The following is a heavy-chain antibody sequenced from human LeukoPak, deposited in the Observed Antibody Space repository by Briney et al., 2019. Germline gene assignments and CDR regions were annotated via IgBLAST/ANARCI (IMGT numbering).Heavy chain of an antibody. CDR3: ATNSYGSGNDAFDI. J-gene: IGHJ3*02. V-gene: IGHV1-2*06. D-gene: IGHD3-10*01. CDR2: INPNSGGT. Sequence: ASVKVSCKASGYTFTGYYMHWVRQAPGQGLEWMGRINPNSGGTNYAQKFQGRVTMTRDTSISTAYMELSRLRSDDTAVYYCATNSYGSGNDAFDIWGQGTMVTVSS. CDR1: GYTFTGYY.